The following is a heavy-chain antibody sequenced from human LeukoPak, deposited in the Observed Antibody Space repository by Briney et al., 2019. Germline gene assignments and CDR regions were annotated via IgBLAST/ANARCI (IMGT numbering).Heavy chain of an antibody. D-gene: IGHD5-12*01. CDR2: IRSKANSYAT. Sequence: PGESLKLSCAASGSTFSGSAMHWVRQASGKGLEWVGRIRSKANSYATAYAASVKGRFTISRDDSKNTAYPQMNSLKTEDTAVYYCTTGGVATIIDYWGQGTLVTVSS. V-gene: IGHV3-73*01. CDR1: GSTFSGSA. CDR3: TTGGVATIIDY. J-gene: IGHJ4*02.